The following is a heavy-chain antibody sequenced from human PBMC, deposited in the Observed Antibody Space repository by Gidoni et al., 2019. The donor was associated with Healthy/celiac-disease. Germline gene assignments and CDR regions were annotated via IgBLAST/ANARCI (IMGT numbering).Heavy chain of an antibody. CDR1: GFTFISYS. V-gene: IGHV3-21*01. D-gene: IGHD6-13*01. J-gene: IGHJ4*02. CDR3: ARGEQLTPLDY. Sequence: EVQLVESGGGLVKPGGSLRLSGAASGFTFISYSMNWVRQAPGKGLEWVSSISSSSSYIYYADSVKGRFTISRDNAKNSLYLQMNSLRAEDTAVYYCARGEQLTPLDYWGQGTLVTVSS. CDR2: ISSSSSYI.